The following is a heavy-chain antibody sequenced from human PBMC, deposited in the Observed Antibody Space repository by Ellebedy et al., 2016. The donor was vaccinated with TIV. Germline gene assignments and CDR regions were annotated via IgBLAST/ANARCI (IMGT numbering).Heavy chain of an antibody. D-gene: IGHD1-26*01. CDR1: GFTFDTYG. J-gene: IGHJ2*01. V-gene: IGHV3-21*01. CDR3: ARGGVGYFDL. Sequence: GESLKISCAASGFTFDTYGMNWVRQAPGKGPEWFALISSSSSHVYYADSAKGRFTVSRDNAEKSLYLQMSSLRADDTAVYYCARGGVGYFDLWGRGTQVTVSS. CDR2: ISSSSSHV.